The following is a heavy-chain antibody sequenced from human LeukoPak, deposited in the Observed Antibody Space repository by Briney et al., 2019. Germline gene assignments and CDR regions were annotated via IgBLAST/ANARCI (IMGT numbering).Heavy chain of an antibody. Sequence: GGSLRLSCAASGFTFSSYEMNWVRQAPGKGLEWVSYISSGSTIYYADSVKGRFTISRDNAKNSLYLQMNSLRAEDTAVYYCARDAESGYDSDYYYYYGMDVWGQGTTVTVSS. CDR1: GFTFSSYE. D-gene: IGHD5-12*01. V-gene: IGHV3-48*03. CDR2: ISSGSTI. CDR3: ARDAESGYDSDYYYYYGMDV. J-gene: IGHJ6*02.